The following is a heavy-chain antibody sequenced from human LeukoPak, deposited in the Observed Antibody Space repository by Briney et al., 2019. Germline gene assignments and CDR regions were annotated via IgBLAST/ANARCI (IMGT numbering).Heavy chain of an antibody. CDR3: ASDATHESWIPYYYDSSGYAFDI. CDR1: GFTFSSYS. V-gene: IGHV3-21*01. Sequence: GGSLRLSCAASGFTFSSYSMNWVRQAPGKGLEWVSSISSSSSYIYYADSVKGRFTISRDNAKNSLYLQMNSLGAEDTAVYYCASDATHESWIPYYYDSSGYAFDIWGQGTMVTVSS. CDR2: ISSSSSYI. D-gene: IGHD3-22*01. J-gene: IGHJ3*02.